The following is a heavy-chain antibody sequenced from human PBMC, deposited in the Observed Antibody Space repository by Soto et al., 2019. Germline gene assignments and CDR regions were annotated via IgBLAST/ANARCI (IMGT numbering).Heavy chain of an antibody. V-gene: IGHV4-61*01. J-gene: IGHJ6*02. CDR2: IYYSGST. CDR1: GGSVSSGNYY. Sequence: PSETLSLTCTVSGGSVSSGNYYWSWIRQPPGKGLEWIGYIYYSGSTNYNPSLKSRVTISVDTSKNQFSLKLSSVTAADTAVYYCARDRTLRGVHYYYGMDVWGQGTTVTVSS. CDR3: ARDRTLRGVHYYYGMDV. D-gene: IGHD3-10*01.